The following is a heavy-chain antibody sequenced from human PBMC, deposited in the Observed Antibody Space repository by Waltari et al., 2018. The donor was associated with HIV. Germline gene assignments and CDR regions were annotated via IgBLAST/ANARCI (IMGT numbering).Heavy chain of an antibody. J-gene: IGHJ4*02. CDR2: IWHDGSKK. CDR3: ARDPGTLLIAVAGAFDY. Sequence: QVPLVESGGGVVRPGRSLRLSCAASGFSVSRYGMHWVRQAPGKGLEWVAVIWHDGSKKYYAGSVKGRFTVSRDTSKNTLYLEMNRLRAEDTAVYHCARDPGTLLIAVAGAFDYWGPGIPVTVSS. V-gene: IGHV3-33*01. CDR1: GFSVSRYG. D-gene: IGHD6-19*01.